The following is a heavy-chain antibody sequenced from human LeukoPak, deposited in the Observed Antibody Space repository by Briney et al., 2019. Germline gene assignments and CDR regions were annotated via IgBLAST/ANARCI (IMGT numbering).Heavy chain of an antibody. CDR1: GGTFSSYA. CDR2: IIPIFGTA. J-gene: IGHJ4*02. Sequence: SVKVSCKASGGTFSSYAISWVRQAPGQGLEWMGGIIPIFGTADYAQKFQGRVTITADESTSTAYMELSSLRSEDTAVYYCARRLENLTSCYDYWGQGTLVTVSS. CDR3: ARRLENLTSCYDY. V-gene: IGHV1-69*13. D-gene: IGHD2-2*01.